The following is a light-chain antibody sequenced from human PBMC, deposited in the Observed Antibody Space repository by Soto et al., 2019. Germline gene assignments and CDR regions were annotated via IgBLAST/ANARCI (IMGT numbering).Light chain of an antibody. J-gene: IGKJ1*01. V-gene: IGKV3-20*01. Sequence: EIVLTQSPGSLSLSPGERATLSCRASQNFDSSFFAWYQKRPGQPPSLLICGASKRATSIPDRFSGSGSGTNFTLNISRLEPEAFAVYYCQQYRSSVTFGQGPKVEIK. CDR3: QQYRSSVT. CDR1: QNFDSSF. CDR2: GAS.